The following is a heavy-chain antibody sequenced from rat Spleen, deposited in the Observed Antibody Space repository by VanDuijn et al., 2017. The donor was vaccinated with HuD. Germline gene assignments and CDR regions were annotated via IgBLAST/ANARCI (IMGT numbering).Heavy chain of an antibody. CDR3: AREGNYGGAFDY. D-gene: IGHD1-11*01. J-gene: IGHJ2*01. Sequence: EVQLVESGGALVQPGRSLKLSCAASGFTFSNYGMAWVRQAPTKGLEWVSSINPDGGTTYYPDSVKGRFTISRDNAENTVYLQMNSLRSEDTATYYCAREGNYGGAFDYWGQGVMVPVSS. V-gene: IGHV5S13*01. CDR2: INPDGGTT. CDR1: GFTFSNYG.